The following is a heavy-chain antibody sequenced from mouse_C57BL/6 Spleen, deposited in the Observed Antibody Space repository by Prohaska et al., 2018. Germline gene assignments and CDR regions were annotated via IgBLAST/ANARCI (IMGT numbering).Heavy chain of an antibody. CDR2: INSDGSVI. V-gene: IGHV11-2*01. CDR1: GFTFSGFW. CDR3: MRYGSSYWYFDV. D-gene: IGHD1-1*01. Sequence: EVQLLETGGGLVQPGGSRGLSCEGSGFTFSGFWMSWVRQTPWKTLAWIGDINSDGSVINYAPSIKDRFTIFRDNDKSTLYLQMSNVRSEDTATYFCMRYGSSYWYFDVWGTGTTVTVSS. J-gene: IGHJ1*03.